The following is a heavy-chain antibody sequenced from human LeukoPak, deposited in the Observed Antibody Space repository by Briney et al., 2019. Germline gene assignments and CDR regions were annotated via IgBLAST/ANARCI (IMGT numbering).Heavy chain of an antibody. CDR2: IWSDGSNQ. CDR1: GFTFSRYG. Sequence: GGSLRLSCAASGFTFSRYGMHWVRQAPGKGLEWVAVIWSDGSNQSYVDSVKGRFTISRDNSKKTLSLQMNSLRADDTAIYYCAKSGAMDVWGKGTTVTVS. V-gene: IGHV3-33*03. CDR3: AKSGAMDV. D-gene: IGHD3-10*01. J-gene: IGHJ6*03.